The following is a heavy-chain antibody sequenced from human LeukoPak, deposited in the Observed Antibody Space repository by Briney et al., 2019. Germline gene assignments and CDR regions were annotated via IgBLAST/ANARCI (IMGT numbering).Heavy chain of an antibody. CDR3: AKPNIAVTAHSIIYYFDY. CDR2: ISGSGGST. CDR1: GFIFSSYA. J-gene: IGHJ4*02. Sequence: GGSLRLSCVGSGFIFSSYAMSWVRQAPGKGLEWVSGISGSGGSTYYGDSVKGRFTISRDNSKNTLYLQMNSLRAEDTAVYYCAKPNIAVTAHSIIYYFDYWGQGTLVTVSS. V-gene: IGHV3-23*01. D-gene: IGHD6-19*01.